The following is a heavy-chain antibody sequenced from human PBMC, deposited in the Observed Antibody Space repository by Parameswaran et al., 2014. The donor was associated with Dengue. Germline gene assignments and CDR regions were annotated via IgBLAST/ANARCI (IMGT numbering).Heavy chain of an antibody. CDR3: ARGRGLLWFGEYRGPDAFDI. J-gene: IGHJ3*02. D-gene: IGHD3-10*01. V-gene: IGHV3-48*04. Sequence: VRQASRKGTWSGFRYISSSSSTIYYADSVKGRFTISRDNAKNSLYLQMNSLRAEDTAVYYCARGRGLLWFGEYRGPDAFDIWGQGTMVTVSS. CDR2: ISSSSSTI.